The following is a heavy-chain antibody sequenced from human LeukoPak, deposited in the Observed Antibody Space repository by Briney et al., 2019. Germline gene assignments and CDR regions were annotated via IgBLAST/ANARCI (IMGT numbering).Heavy chain of an antibody. CDR3: AKDAAIAAAGYYFDY. CDR2: ISSDGRDK. CDR1: GFTFSRHA. Sequence: QTGGFLRLSCAASGFTFSRHAMHWVRQTPGKGLEWVAVISSDGRDKHYADSVKGRFTISRDNSRNTLYLQMNSLRPEDTAVYYCAKDAAIAAAGYYFDYWGQGTLVTVSS. J-gene: IGHJ4*02. V-gene: IGHV3-30*18. D-gene: IGHD6-13*01.